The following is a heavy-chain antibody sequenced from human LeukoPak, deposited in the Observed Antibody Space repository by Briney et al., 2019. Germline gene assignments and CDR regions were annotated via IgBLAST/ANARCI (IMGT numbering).Heavy chain of an antibody. Sequence: SQTLSLTCTVSGGSISSGDYYWNWIRQPPEKSLVWFGYIFYSGSAYYNPSLKSRVTISVDTSKNQFSLKLSSVTAADTAVYYCARGSTLIRGFDYWGQGTLVTVSS. CDR1: GGSISSGDYY. J-gene: IGHJ4*02. CDR3: ARGSTLIRGFDY. CDR2: IFYSGSA. D-gene: IGHD3-10*01. V-gene: IGHV4-31*03.